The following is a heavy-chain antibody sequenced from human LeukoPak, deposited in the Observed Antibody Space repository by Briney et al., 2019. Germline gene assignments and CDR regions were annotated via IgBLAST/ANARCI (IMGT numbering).Heavy chain of an antibody. J-gene: IGHJ4*02. CDR3: RRGDHYAADPL. Sequence: SETLSLTCTVSGGSISGYYWTWIRQPPGKGLEWIGSVYDSGSTNYNPSLKSRVTISRDTSKKQLSLKLKSVTAADTAVYYCRRGDHYAADPLGGQGTLVTVSS. D-gene: IGHD4-17*01. CDR2: VYDSGST. V-gene: IGHV4-59*13. CDR1: GGSISGYY.